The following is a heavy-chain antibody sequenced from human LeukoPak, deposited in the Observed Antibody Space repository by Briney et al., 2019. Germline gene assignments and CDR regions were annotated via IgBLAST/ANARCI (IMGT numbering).Heavy chain of an antibody. Sequence: PSETLSLTCAVYGGSLSGYYWSWIRQPPGKGLEWIAYIYYTGRTNYNPSLKSRVTISLDTSNSQFSLKLSSVTAADTAVYYCARRIESLYYFDYWGQGTLVTVSS. J-gene: IGHJ4*02. CDR2: IYYTGRT. CDR3: ARRIESLYYFDY. CDR1: GGSLSGYY. D-gene: IGHD2-8*01. V-gene: IGHV4-59*01.